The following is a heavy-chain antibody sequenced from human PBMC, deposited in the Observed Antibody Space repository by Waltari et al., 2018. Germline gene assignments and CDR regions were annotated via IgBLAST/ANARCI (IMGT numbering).Heavy chain of an antibody. D-gene: IGHD4-4*01. CDR2: IKQDGSEQ. CDR1: GFSFSSYW. CDR3: ARESSSFSNYISYGMDV. J-gene: IGHJ6*02. V-gene: IGHV3-7*01. Sequence: EVQLVESGGGLVQPGGSLRLSCAVPGFSFSSYWIPWVRQAPGKGLEWVANIKQDGSEQNYVDSVKGRFTISRDNANNSLYLQMHSLRAEDTAVYSCARESSSFSNYISYGMDVWGQGTTVTVSS.